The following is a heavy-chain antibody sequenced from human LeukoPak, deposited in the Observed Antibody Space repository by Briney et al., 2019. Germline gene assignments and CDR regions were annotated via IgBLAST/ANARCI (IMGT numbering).Heavy chain of an antibody. D-gene: IGHD1-1*01. CDR1: GCTFSSYW. J-gene: IGHJ4*02. CDR2: IKQDGSEK. CDR3: AVGTAFGY. Sequence: PGGSLRLSCAASGCTFSSYWMSWVRQAPGKGLEWVANIKQDGSEKYYVDSVKGRFTISRDNAKNSLYLQMDSLRAEDTAVYYCAVGTAFGYWGQGTLVTVSS. V-gene: IGHV3-7*01.